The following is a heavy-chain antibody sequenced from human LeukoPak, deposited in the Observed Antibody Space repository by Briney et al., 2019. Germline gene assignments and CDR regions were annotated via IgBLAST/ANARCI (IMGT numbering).Heavy chain of an antibody. D-gene: IGHD6-19*01. Sequence: RGESLKISCKGSGYSFTSYWIGWVRQMPGKGLEWMGIIYPGDSDTRYSPSFQGQVTISADKSISTAYLQWSSLKASDTAMYYCARHRASIAVADYYYYYGMDVWGQGTTVTVSS. CDR3: ARHRASIAVADYYYYYGMDV. CDR1: GYSFTSYW. V-gene: IGHV5-51*01. J-gene: IGHJ6*02. CDR2: IYPGDSDT.